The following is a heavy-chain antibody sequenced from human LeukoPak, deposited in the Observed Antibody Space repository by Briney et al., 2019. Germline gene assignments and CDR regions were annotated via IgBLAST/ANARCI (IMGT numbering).Heavy chain of an antibody. D-gene: IGHD6-19*01. V-gene: IGHV3-23*01. CDR3: AKASSGWDFDY. CDR1: RFTFSSYA. Sequence: PGGSLILSCAASRFTFSSYAMSWVRQAPGKGLEWVSAISGSGGSTYYADCVKGRFTISRDNSKNTLYLQMNSLRAEDKALYYCAKASSGWDFDYWGQGTLVTVSS. J-gene: IGHJ4*02. CDR2: ISGSGGST.